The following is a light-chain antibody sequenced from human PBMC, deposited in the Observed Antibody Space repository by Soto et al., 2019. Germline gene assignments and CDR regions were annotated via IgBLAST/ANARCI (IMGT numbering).Light chain of an antibody. J-gene: IGKJ1*01. CDR2: DAS. Sequence: VMTQSPVALSVSPGERATLSCRAGQSVGSNLAWYQQTPGQAPRLLIYDASNRATGIPARFSGSGSGTDFTLTISSLQSEDFAVYHCQQYNNWPRTFGQGTKVDIK. V-gene: IGKV3D-15*01. CDR3: QQYNNWPRT. CDR1: QSVGSN.